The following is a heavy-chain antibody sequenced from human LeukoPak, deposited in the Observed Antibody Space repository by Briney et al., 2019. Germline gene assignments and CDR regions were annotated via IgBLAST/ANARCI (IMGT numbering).Heavy chain of an antibody. J-gene: IGHJ4*02. CDR1: GLTLSSYA. Sequence: GGSLRLSCVASGLTLSSYAASWVRQAPGKGLEWVSGISGSSDGTYYADSVQGRFTISRDSSKNTLYLQMNSLRAEDTAVYFCAKDLDPYYYHSGSYSFDYWGQGTLVTVS. V-gene: IGHV3-23*01. CDR3: AKDLDPYYYHSGSYSFDY. CDR2: ISGSSDGT. D-gene: IGHD3-10*01.